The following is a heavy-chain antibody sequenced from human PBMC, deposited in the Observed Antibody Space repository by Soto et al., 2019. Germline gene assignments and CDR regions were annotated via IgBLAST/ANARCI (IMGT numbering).Heavy chain of an antibody. V-gene: IGHV3-43*01. J-gene: IGHJ6*02. D-gene: IGHD6-13*01. CDR2: ISWDGGTT. CDR3: AKDSGGSSWSSGSYYAMDV. CDR1: GFTFDDYT. Sequence: HPGGSLGLSCAASGFTFDDYTMHWVRQAPGKGLEWVSLISWDGGTTYYADSVKGRFTISRDNSKTSLYLQMNSLRTEDTALYYCAKDSGGSSWSSGSYYAMDVWGQGTTVTVSS.